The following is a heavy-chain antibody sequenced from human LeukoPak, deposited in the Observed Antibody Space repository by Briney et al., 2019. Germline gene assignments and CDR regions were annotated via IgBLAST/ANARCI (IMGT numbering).Heavy chain of an antibody. Sequence: ASVKVSCKASGYTFTSYGTSWVRQAPGQGLERMGWISAYNGNTNYAQKLQGRVTMTTDTSTSTAYMELRSLRSDDTAVYYCAREFRPLGYCSSTSCRAWFDPWGQGTLVTVSS. D-gene: IGHD2-2*01. CDR3: AREFRPLGYCSSTSCRAWFDP. J-gene: IGHJ5*02. CDR1: GYTFTSYG. V-gene: IGHV1-18*01. CDR2: ISAYNGNT.